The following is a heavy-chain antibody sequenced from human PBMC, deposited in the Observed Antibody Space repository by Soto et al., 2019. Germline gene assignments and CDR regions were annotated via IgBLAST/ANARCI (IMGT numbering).Heavy chain of an antibody. V-gene: IGHV1-3*01. J-gene: IGHJ4*02. CDR1: GYTFTSYA. Sequence: QVQLVQSGAAVKKPGASVKVSCKASGYTFTSYAMHWVRQAPGQTLEWMGWINAGNGNTKYSQKFQGRVTITRDTSASTAYMELSSLRSEDTAVYYCARDPTYYYDSSGYGDYWGQGTLVTVSS. D-gene: IGHD3-22*01. CDR3: ARDPTYYYDSSGYGDY. CDR2: INAGNGNT.